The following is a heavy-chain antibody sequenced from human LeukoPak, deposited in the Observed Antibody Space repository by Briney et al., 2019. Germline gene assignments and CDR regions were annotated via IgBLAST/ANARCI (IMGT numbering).Heavy chain of an antibody. CDR2: ISGSGGST. V-gene: IGHV3-23*01. CDR3: AKVLSGSLVQYYFDY. CDR1: GFTFSSYA. J-gene: IGHJ4*02. D-gene: IGHD1-26*01. Sequence: GGSLRLSCAASGFTFSSYAMSWVRQAPGKGLEWVSAISGSGGSTYYAHSVKGRFTISRDNSKNTLYLQMNSLRAEDTAVYYCAKVLSGSLVQYYFDYWGQGTLVTVSS.